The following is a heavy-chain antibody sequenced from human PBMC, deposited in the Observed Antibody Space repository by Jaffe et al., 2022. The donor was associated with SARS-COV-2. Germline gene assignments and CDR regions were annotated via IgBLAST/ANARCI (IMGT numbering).Heavy chain of an antibody. J-gene: IGHJ5*02. CDR1: GGSISSGGYY. CDR2: IYYSGST. V-gene: IGHV4-31*03. CDR3: ARTPLLTYYYDSSGYEVHWFDP. D-gene: IGHD3-22*01. Sequence: QVQLQESGPGLVKPSQTLSLTCTVSGGSISSGGYYWSWIRQHPGKGLEWIGYIYYSGSTYYNPSLKSRVTISVDTSKNQFSLKLSSVTAADTAVYYCARTPLLTYYYDSSGYEVHWFDPWGQGTLVTVSS.